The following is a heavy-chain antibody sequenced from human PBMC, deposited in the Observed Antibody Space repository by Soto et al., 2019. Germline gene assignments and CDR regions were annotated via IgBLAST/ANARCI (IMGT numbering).Heavy chain of an antibody. CDR3: ARDINESLEWFIQRLYGMDV. CDR2: IIPIFGTA. Sequence: ASVKVSCKASGGTFSSYAISWVRQAPGQGLEWMGGIIPIFGTANYAQKFQGRVTITADESTSTAYMELSSLRSEDTAVYYCARDINESLEWFIQRLYGMDVWGQGTTVTVSS. V-gene: IGHV1-69*13. D-gene: IGHD3-3*01. J-gene: IGHJ6*02. CDR1: GGTFSSYA.